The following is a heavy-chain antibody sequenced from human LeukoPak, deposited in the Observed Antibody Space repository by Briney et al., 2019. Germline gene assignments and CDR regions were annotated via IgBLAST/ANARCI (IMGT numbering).Heavy chain of an antibody. CDR1: GDSVSSNSAA. V-gene: IGHV6-1*01. J-gene: IGHJ5*02. CDR2: TYYRSKWYN. Sequence: SQTLSLTCAISGDSVSSNSAAWNWIRQSPLRGLEWLGRTYYRSKWYNDYAVSVKSRITINPDTSKNQFSLQLNSVTPEDTAVYYCARVRSGIAVAGTGFDPWGQGTLVTVSS. CDR3: ARVRSGIAVAGTGFDP. D-gene: IGHD6-19*01.